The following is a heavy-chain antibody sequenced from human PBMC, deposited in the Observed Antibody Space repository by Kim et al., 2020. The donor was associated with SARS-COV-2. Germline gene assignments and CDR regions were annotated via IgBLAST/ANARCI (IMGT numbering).Heavy chain of an antibody. D-gene: IGHD3-10*01. CDR2: IGTAGDT. J-gene: IGHJ2*01. Sequence: GGSLRLSCAASGFTFSSYDMHWVRQATGKGLEWVSAIGTAGDTYYPGSVKGRFTISRENAKNSLYLQMNSLRAGDTAVYYCARARGSVSYYNDWYFDLWGRGTLVTVSS. CDR3: ARARGSVSYYNDWYFDL. CDR1: GFTFSSYD. V-gene: IGHV3-13*01.